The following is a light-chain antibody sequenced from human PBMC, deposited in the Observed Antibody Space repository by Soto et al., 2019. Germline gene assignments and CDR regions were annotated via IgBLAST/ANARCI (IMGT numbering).Light chain of an antibody. V-gene: IGKV1-39*01. CDR2: AAS. Sequence: DIQMTQSPSSLSASVGDRVTIACRASLDISSYLNWYQQKPGRAPKLLIYAASTLQSGVPSRFSGSGSVSDFTLTISSLQPEDFATYYCQESYSSPYTFGQGTKLDI. CDR1: LDISSY. J-gene: IGKJ2*01. CDR3: QESYSSPYT.